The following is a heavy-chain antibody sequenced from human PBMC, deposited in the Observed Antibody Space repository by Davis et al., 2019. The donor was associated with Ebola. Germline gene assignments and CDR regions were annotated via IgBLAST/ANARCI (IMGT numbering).Heavy chain of an antibody. CDR1: GFIFSRFD. D-gene: IGHD3-3*01. CDR2: VRRDGSKE. V-gene: IGHV3-30*02. Sequence: PGGSLRLSCAASGFIFSRFDMHWFRQAPGKGLEWVATVRRDGSKEYYADSVKGRFTVSRDNSKNTLSLEMNSLRAEDTAVFYCAKDWSGGYGDYWGQGTLVTVSS. CDR3: AKDWSGGYGDY. J-gene: IGHJ4*02.